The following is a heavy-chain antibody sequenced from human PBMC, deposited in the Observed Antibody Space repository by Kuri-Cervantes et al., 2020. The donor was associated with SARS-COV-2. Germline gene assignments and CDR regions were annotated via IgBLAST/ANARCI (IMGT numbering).Heavy chain of an antibody. J-gene: IGHJ6*02. CDR2: ILPSLGVT. Sequence: SVKVSCKASGYTFTSYGISWVRQAPGQGLEWMGGILPSLGVTNYAQKMQGRVTITADESTGTAYMELSSLRSEDTAVYYCARLSQESSGWYPPYYYYYGMDVWGQGTTVTVSS. D-gene: IGHD6-19*01. CDR3: ARLSQESSGWYPPYYYYYGMDV. V-gene: IGHV1-69*10. CDR1: GYTFTSYG.